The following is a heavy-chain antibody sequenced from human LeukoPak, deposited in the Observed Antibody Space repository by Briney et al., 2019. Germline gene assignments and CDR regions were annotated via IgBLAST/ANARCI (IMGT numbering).Heavy chain of an antibody. D-gene: IGHD3-10*01. CDR1: GFTFSSYS. V-gene: IGHV3-30*04. CDR2: ISYDGSNK. Sequence: PGRSLRLSCAASGFTFSSYSMHWVRQAPGKGLEWVAVISYDGSNKYYADSVKGRFTISRDNSKNTLYLQLNSLRAEDTAVYYCARQIHSGSYSYYYYYYMDVWGEGPTVTVSS. CDR3: ARQIHSGSYSYYYYYYMDV. J-gene: IGHJ6*03.